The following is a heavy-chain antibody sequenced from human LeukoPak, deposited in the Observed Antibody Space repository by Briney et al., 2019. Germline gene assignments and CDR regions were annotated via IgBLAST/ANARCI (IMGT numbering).Heavy chain of an antibody. CDR1: GGSLSGYY. CDR2: INHSGST. V-gene: IGHV4-34*01. J-gene: IGHJ4*02. Sequence: SGTPSLPCAVYGGSLSGYYWSWIPQPPGKGLEWIGEINHSGSTNYNPSLKSRVTISVDTSKNQFSLKLSSVTAADTAVYYCARVGLGYCRVWGQGTLVTVSS. CDR3: ARVGLGYCRV. D-gene: IGHD2-15*01.